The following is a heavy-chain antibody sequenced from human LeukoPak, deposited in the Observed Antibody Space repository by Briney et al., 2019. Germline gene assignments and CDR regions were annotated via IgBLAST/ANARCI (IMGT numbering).Heavy chain of an antibody. Sequence: QSGGSLRLSCAASGFTVSSNCMTWVRQAPGKGLEWVSAISGSGGSTYYADSVKGRFTISRDNSKNTLYLQMNSLRAEDTAVYYCAKACCGGDWWDAFDIWGQGTMVTVSS. J-gene: IGHJ3*02. CDR3: AKACCGGDWWDAFDI. CDR2: ISGSGGST. D-gene: IGHD2-21*02. V-gene: IGHV3-23*01. CDR1: GFTVSSNC.